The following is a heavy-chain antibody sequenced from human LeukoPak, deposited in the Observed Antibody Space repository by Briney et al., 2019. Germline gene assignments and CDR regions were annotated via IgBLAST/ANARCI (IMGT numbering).Heavy chain of an antibody. CDR2: INSDGTRT. V-gene: IGHV3-74*01. CDR1: GFAFNDYW. CDR3: ARDRSRWSIAPDADV. Sequence: PGGSLRLCCAASGFAFNDYWMNWVRQVPGKGLMWVARINSDGTRTTYADPVKGRFTVSRDNAKNTLYLQMNSLRAEDTAVYYCARDRSRWSIAPDADVWGQGTTVTVSS. D-gene: IGHD2-15*01. J-gene: IGHJ6*02.